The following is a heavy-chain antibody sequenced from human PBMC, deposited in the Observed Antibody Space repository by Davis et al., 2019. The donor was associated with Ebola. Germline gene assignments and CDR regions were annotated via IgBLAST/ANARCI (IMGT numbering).Heavy chain of an antibody. D-gene: IGHD5-12*01. Sequence: ASVKVSCKASGYTFTGYYMHWVRQAPGQGLEWMGWINPNSGGTNYAQKFQGRVTMTRDTSISTAYMELSRLRSDDTAVYYCARSLYSAYENDAFDIWGQGTMVSVSS. V-gene: IGHV1-2*02. CDR2: INPNSGGT. CDR1: GYTFTGYY. CDR3: ARSLYSAYENDAFDI. J-gene: IGHJ3*02.